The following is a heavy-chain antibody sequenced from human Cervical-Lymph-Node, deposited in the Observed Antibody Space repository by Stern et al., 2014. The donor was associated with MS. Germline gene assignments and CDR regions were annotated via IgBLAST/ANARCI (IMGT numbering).Heavy chain of an antibody. Sequence: VQLVQSGAEVRKPGESLRISCKASGYTFTNYWIGWVRQMPGKGLEWMGVIYPGDWKTTYGPSFQGQVSISVDKSSNTAFLHLTNVKASDTAIYYCARHGRIIPAVRDFWGQGTLVTVSS. CDR2: IYPGDWKT. D-gene: IGHD2-2*01. J-gene: IGHJ4*02. V-gene: IGHV5-51*01. CDR1: GYTFTNYW. CDR3: ARHGRIIPAVRDF.